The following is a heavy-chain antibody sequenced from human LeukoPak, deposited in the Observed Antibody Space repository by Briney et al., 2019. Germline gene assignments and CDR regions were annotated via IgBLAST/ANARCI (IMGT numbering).Heavy chain of an antibody. CDR3: AREILVDY. CDR1: GFTFSSYS. D-gene: IGHD2-21*01. J-gene: IGHJ4*02. V-gene: IGHV3-21*01. CDR2: ISSSSSYI. Sequence: PGGSLRLSCAASGFTFSSYSMNWVRQAPGKGLEWVSSISSSSSYIHYADSVKGRFAISRDNAKNSLYLQMNSLRAEDTAVYYCAREILVDYWGQGTLVTVSS.